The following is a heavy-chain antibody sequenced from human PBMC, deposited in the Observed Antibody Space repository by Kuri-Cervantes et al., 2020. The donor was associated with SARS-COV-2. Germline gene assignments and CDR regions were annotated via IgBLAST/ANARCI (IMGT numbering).Heavy chain of an antibody. CDR2: IYYSGGT. D-gene: IGHD6-19*01. CDR1: GGSISSDY. V-gene: IGHV4-59*08. Sequence: GSLRLSCTVSGGSISSDYWSWIRQPPGKGLEWIGYIYYSGGTHYNPSLKSRVTISVDTSKNQLSLKLTSVTAADTAVYYCARPNTGWYASFQHWGQGSLVTVSS. J-gene: IGHJ1*01. CDR3: ARPNTGWYASFQH.